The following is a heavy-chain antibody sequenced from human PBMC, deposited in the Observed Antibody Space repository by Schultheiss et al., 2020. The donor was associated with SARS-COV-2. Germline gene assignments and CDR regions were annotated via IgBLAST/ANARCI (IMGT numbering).Heavy chain of an antibody. J-gene: IGHJ4*02. CDR2: IGGGGGNSGGST. Sequence: GGSLRLSCAASGFTFSSYAMSWVRQAPGKGLEWVSAIGGGGGNSGGSTYYADSVKGRFTISRDNSKNTLYLQMNTLRAEDTAVYYCAKRVVAATLDYWGQGTLVTVSS. D-gene: IGHD2-15*01. CDR1: GFTFSSYA. V-gene: IGHV3-23*01. CDR3: AKRVVAATLDY.